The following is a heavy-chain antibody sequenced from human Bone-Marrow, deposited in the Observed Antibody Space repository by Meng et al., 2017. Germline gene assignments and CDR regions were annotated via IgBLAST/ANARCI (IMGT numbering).Heavy chain of an antibody. V-gene: IGHV4-34*01. J-gene: IGHJ2*01. Sequence: QGQLQQWGAGLLKPSETLSLTCAVYGGSFSGYYWSWIRQPPGKGLEWIGGIYYSGSTYYNPSLKSRVTISVDTSKNQFSLKLSSVTAADTAVYYCARIEWLAWYFDLWGRGTLVTVSS. CDR1: GGSFSGYY. CDR3: ARIEWLAWYFDL. D-gene: IGHD5-12*01. CDR2: IYYSGST.